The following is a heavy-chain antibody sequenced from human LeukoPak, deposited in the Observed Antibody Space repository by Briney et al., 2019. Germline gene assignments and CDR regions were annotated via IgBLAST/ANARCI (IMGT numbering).Heavy chain of an antibody. D-gene: IGHD3-16*02. V-gene: IGHV4-34*01. CDR3: ARSHDHLWGNYPDY. CDR1: GGSFSGYY. Sequence: SETLSLTCAVYGGSFSGYYWSWIRQPPGKGLEWIGEINHSGSTNYNPSLKSRVTISVDTSKNQFSLKLSSVTAADTAVYYCARSHDHLWGNYPDYWGQGTLVTVSS. J-gene: IGHJ4*02. CDR2: INHSGST.